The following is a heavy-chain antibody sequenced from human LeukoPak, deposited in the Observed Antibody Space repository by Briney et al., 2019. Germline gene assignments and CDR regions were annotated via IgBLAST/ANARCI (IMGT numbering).Heavy chain of an antibody. V-gene: IGHV3-21*01. Sequence: GGSLRLSCAASGFTFSSYSMNWVRQAPGKGLEWVSSISSSSSYIYYADSVKGRFTISRDNAKNSLYLQMNSLRAEDTAVYYCAKDSRDSSNYFDYWGQGTLVTVSS. CDR3: AKDSRDSSNYFDY. CDR1: GFTFSSYS. CDR2: ISSSSSYI. J-gene: IGHJ4*02. D-gene: IGHD6-13*01.